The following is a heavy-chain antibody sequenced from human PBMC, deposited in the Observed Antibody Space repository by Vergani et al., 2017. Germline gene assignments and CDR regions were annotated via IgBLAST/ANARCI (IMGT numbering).Heavy chain of an antibody. V-gene: IGHV3-23*01. CDR2: ISGSGGST. Sequence: EVQLLESGGGLVQPGGSLRLSCAASGFPFSSYAMSWVRQAPGKGLEWVSAISGSGGSTYYADSVKGRFTISRDNSKNTLYLPMNSLRAEGTAVYYCARGVSQTHYMDVWGKGTTVTVSS. CDR3: ARGVSQTHYMDV. CDR1: GFPFSSYA. D-gene: IGHD6-13*01. J-gene: IGHJ6*03.